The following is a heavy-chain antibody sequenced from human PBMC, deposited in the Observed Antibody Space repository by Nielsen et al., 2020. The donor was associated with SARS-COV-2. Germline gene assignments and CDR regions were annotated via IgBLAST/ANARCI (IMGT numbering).Heavy chain of an antibody. V-gene: IGHV4-31*02. CDR2: IYYSGST. Sequence: PGKGLEWIGYIYYSGSTYYNPSLKSRVTISVDTSKNQFSLKLSSVTAADTAVYYCARNRYSSGWYENAFDIWGQGTMVTVSS. J-gene: IGHJ3*02. D-gene: IGHD6-19*01. CDR3: ARNRYSSGWYENAFDI.